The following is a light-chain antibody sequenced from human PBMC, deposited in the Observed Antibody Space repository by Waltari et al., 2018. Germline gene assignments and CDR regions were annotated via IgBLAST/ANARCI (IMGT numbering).Light chain of an antibody. V-gene: IGLV1-47*01. CDR2: RND. Sequence: QSVLTQPPSASGTPGQRVTISCSGSSSNVGSNYVYWSPQLPGTAPNLLISRNDHRPPGFPERFSASKSGTLASLAISGLRSEDEADYYCAAWDDSLRAKFVFGTGTKVTVL. CDR1: SSNVGSNY. CDR3: AAWDDSLRAKFV. J-gene: IGLJ1*01.